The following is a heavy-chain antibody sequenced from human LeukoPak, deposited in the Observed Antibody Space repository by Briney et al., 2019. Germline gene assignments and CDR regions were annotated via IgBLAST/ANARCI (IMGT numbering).Heavy chain of an antibody. CDR1: GYTFTGNY. CDR2: INPNSGGT. D-gene: IGHD1-7*01. J-gene: IGHJ6*02. Sequence: ASVTVSCKASGYTFTGNYMHWVRQAPGQGLEWMGWINPNSGGTNYAQKFQGRVTMTRDTSISTAYMELSRLRSDDTAVYYCARDIRISNWNYGHYGMDVWGQGTTVTVSS. CDR3: ARDIRISNWNYGHYGMDV. V-gene: IGHV1-2*02.